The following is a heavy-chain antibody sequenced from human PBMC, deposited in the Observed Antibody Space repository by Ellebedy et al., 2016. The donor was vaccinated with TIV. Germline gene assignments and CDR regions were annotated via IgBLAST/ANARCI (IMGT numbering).Heavy chain of an antibody. CDR3: VREFNRYFDI. D-gene: IGHD1-14*01. Sequence: SETLSLXXNVSGGSIGNYYWSWIRQSPGKGLEWIGYFYHTETTNYNPSLKSRVSISLNTSKTQFSLRLTSVTAADTAVYFCVREFNRYFDIWGRGTLVSVSS. CDR1: GGSIGNYY. J-gene: IGHJ2*01. CDR2: FYHTETT. V-gene: IGHV4-59*01.